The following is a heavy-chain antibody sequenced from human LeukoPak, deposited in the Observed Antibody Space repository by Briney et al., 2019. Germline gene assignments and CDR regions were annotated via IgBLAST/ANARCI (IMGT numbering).Heavy chain of an antibody. CDR3: ASGPWNYYDSSGYDY. CDR2: INAGNGNT. Sequence: ASVKVSCKASGYTFTSYSVHWVRQAPGQRLEWMGWINAGNGNTKYSQKFQGRVTITRDTSASTAYMELSSLRSEDTAVYYCASGPWNYYDSSGYDYWGQGTLVTVSS. V-gene: IGHV1-3*01. CDR1: GYTFTSYS. J-gene: IGHJ4*02. D-gene: IGHD3-22*01.